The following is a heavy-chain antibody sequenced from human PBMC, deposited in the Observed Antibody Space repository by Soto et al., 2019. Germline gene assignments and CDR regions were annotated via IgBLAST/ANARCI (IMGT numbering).Heavy chain of an antibody. J-gene: IGHJ4*02. D-gene: IGHD3-22*01. CDR2: ISGSGGST. Sequence: PGGSLRLSCAASGFTFSSYAMSWVRQAPGKGLEWVSAISGSGGSTYYADSVKGRFPISRDNSKNTLYLQMNSLRAEDTAVYYCAKADSPFTYYYDSSGYWSDYWGQGTLVTVSS. V-gene: IGHV3-23*01. CDR3: AKADSPFTYYYDSSGYWSDY. CDR1: GFTFSSYA.